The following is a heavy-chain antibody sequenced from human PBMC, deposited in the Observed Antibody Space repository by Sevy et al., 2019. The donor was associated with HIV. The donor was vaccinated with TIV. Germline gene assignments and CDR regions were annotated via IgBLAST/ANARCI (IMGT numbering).Heavy chain of an antibody. CDR2: ISSGSSYI. Sequence: GGSLRLSCAASQFTFRDYTMNWVRQTPGKGLEWISYISSGSSYIRYADSVKGRFTISRDNAENSLYLQMNRLRAEDTGVYFCARDRDYYGSGTYDYWGQGTLVTVSS. CDR3: ARDRDYYGSGTYDY. V-gene: IGHV3-21*06. CDR1: QFTFRDYT. J-gene: IGHJ4*02. D-gene: IGHD3-10*01.